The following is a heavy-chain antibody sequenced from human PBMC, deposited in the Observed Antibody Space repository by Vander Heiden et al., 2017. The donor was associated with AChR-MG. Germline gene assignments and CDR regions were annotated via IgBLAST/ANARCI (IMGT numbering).Heavy chain of an antibody. CDR1: GGSISSRGYY. D-gene: IGHD3-22*01. V-gene: IGHV4-31*03. CDR3: ARVALYYYDSSGPYVDFDI. J-gene: IGHJ3*02. Sequence: SCTVSGGSISSRGYYWSWIRQHPGKGLEWIGYIYYSGRTYYNPSLKSRVTISVDTSKNQFSLKLSSVTAADTAVYYCARVALYYYDSSGPYVDFDIWGQGTMVTVSS. CDR2: IYYSGRT.